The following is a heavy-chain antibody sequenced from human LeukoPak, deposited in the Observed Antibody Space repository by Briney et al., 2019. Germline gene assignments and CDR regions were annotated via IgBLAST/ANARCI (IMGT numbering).Heavy chain of an antibody. Sequence: PGRSLRLSCAASGFTFSSYGMHWVRQAPGKGLEWVAVIWYDGSNKYYADSVKGRFTISRDNSKNTLYLQMNSLRAEDTAVYYCARGGIAAAGIDYWGQGTLVTVSS. D-gene: IGHD6-13*01. CDR3: ARGGIAAAGIDY. CDR1: GFTFSSYG. J-gene: IGHJ4*02. V-gene: IGHV3-33*01. CDR2: IWYDGSNK.